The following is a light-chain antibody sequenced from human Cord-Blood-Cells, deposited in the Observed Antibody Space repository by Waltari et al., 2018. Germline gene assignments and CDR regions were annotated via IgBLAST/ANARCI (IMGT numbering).Light chain of an antibody. Sequence: QSALTQPASVSGPPGQSLTISSTGTSSDVGSYNLVSWYQQHPGKAPKLMIYEGSKRPSGVSNRFSGSKSGNTASLTISGLQAENEADYYCCSYAGSSTYVFGTGTKVTVL. V-gene: IGLV2-23*01. CDR1: SSDVGSYNL. J-gene: IGLJ1*01. CDR3: CSYAGSSTYV. CDR2: EGS.